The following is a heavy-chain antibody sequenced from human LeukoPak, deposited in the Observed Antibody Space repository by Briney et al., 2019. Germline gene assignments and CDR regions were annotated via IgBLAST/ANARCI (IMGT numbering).Heavy chain of an antibody. D-gene: IGHD6-13*01. CDR1: GGSISTYY. V-gene: IGHV4-4*07. J-gene: IGHJ5*02. CDR2: ISTTGGT. Sequence: PSENLSLTCTVSGGSISTYYWSWIRQPAGKGLEWIGRISTTGGTIYNPSLKSRVTVSVDTSKNQFSLKLSSVTAADTAVYYCARDFHSSSWYDWFDPWGQGTLVTVSS. CDR3: ARDFHSSSWYDWFDP.